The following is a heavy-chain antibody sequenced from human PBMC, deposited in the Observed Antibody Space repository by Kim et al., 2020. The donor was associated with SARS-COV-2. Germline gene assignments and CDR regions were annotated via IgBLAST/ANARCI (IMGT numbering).Heavy chain of an antibody. V-gene: IGHV4-59*01. CDR3: ASTHNWFDP. J-gene: IGHJ5*02. Sequence: TNYNPPLKGRVTISVDTSKNQFSLKLSSVTAADTAVYYCASTHNWFDPWGQGTLVTVSS. CDR2: T.